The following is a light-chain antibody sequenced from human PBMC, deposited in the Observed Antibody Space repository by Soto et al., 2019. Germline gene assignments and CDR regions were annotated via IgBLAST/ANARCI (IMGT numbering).Light chain of an antibody. Sequence: EIVLTQSPGTLSLSPGERATLSCRASQSVSSSYLAWYQQKPGQAPRLLIYDASSRATGIPDRFSGSGSGTDFTLTISRLEPEDFAVYYCQQYGSSRWTFGLGTKV. CDR3: QQYGSSRWT. CDR1: QSVSSSY. V-gene: IGKV3-20*01. J-gene: IGKJ1*01. CDR2: DAS.